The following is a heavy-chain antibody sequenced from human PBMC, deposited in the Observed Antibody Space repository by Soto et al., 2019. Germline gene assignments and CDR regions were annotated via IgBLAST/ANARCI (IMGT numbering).Heavy chain of an antibody. CDR3: ARAGYDFWSGLFDAFDI. J-gene: IGHJ3*02. Sequence: SQTLSLSCRGSGGSISSSSYYWGWIRQPPGKGLEWIGSIYYSGSTYYNPSLKSRVTISVDTSKNQFSLKLSSVTAADTAVYYCARAGYDFWSGLFDAFDIWGQGTMVT. V-gene: IGHV4-39*01. CDR2: IYYSGST. CDR1: GGSISSSSYY. D-gene: IGHD3-3*01.